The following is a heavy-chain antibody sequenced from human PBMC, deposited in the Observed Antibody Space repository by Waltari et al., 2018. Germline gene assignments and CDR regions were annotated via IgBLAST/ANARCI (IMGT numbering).Heavy chain of an antibody. CDR1: GFFLSNYA. J-gene: IGHJ6*02. CDR3: ADRSSPLYYFAMDV. V-gene: IGHV3-23*04. Sequence: QLVQSGGGLVQSGESLSLSCVASGFFLSNYALTWVRRAPGKGLEWVSSLCDGGNSAKYADSVKGRFTISRDTSKNTLYLQMNSLRAEDTAIYYCADRSSPLYYFAMDVWGQGTKVTVSS. D-gene: IGHD3-22*01. CDR2: LCDGGNSA.